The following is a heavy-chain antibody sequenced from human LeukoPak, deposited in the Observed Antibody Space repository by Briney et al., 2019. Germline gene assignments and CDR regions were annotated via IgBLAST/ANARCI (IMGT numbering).Heavy chain of an antibody. V-gene: IGHV3-11*04. D-gene: IGHD4/OR15-4a*01. CDR2: IGGGGSPI. CDR3: ARDRRPSVYGGLDN. Sequence: GRSLRLSCAASGFTFSDHYMSWIRQAPGKGLEWISCIGGGGSPIYYADSVRGRFSISRDNAKNSLFLQMDSLRAEDTAVYYCARDRRPSVYGGLDNWGQGTLVTVSS. CDR1: GFTFSDHY. J-gene: IGHJ4*02.